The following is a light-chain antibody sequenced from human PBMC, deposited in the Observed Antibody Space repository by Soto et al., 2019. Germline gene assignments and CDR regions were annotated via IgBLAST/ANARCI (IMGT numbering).Light chain of an antibody. V-gene: IGKV1-33*01. J-gene: IGKJ5*01. CDR1: QDINKN. Sequence: DIPINHSPSSLSASVGDRVTITCQASQDINKNLIWYQQKPGKAPKLLIYDASDLETGVPSRFSGSGSGTGFTFTISSLQPEDFATYYCQQYESCPLTFGQGTRLE. CDR3: QQYESCPLT. CDR2: DAS.